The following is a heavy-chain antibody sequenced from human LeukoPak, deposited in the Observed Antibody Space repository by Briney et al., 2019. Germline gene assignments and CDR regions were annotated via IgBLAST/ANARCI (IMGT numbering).Heavy chain of an antibody. CDR1: GFTFSSYW. CDR2: INSDGSST. Sequence: GGSLRLSCAASGFTFSSYWMHWVRQAPGKGLVWVSRINSDGSSTCYADSVKGRFTISRDNAKNTLYLQMNSLRAEDTAVYYCARALYSSGWYVQDYWGQGTLVTVSS. J-gene: IGHJ4*02. D-gene: IGHD6-19*01. CDR3: ARALYSSGWYVQDY. V-gene: IGHV3-74*01.